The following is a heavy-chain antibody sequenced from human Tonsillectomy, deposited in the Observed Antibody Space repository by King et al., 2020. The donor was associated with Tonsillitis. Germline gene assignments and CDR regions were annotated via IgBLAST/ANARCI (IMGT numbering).Heavy chain of an antibody. D-gene: IGHD3-3*02. CDR2: IYPGTSDS. J-gene: IGHJ4*02. CDR3: ARQDLIFGH. Sequence: EVQLVESAPEVKKPGESLKISCKVSGYSFPSYWIGWVRQKPGKGLEWMGIIYPGTSDSTYHPAFQGQVTFSADTSISTAYLQWNSLKASDTAMYFCARQDLIFGHWGQGTLVTVSS. V-gene: IGHV5-51*01. CDR1: GYSFPSYW.